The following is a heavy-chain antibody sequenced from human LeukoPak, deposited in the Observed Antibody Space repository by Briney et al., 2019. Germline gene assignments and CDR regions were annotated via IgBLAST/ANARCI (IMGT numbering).Heavy chain of an antibody. V-gene: IGHV4-59*01. CDR3: ARNYYDSSGYTSDY. CDR2: IYYSGST. CDR1: GGSISSYY. J-gene: IGHJ4*02. Sequence: SETLSLTCTVSGGSISSYYWSWIRQPPGKGLEWIGYIYYSGSTNYNPSLKSRVTISVDTSKNQFSLKLSSVTAADTAVYYCARNYYDSSGYTSDYWGQGTLVTVSP. D-gene: IGHD3-22*01.